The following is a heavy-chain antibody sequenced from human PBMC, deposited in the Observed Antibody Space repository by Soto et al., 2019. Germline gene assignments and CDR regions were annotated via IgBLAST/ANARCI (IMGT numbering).Heavy chain of an antibody. V-gene: IGHV4-31*03. D-gene: IGHD3-22*01. J-gene: IGHJ4*02. CDR2: IYYSGST. Sequence: TLSLPCTVSGGSISSGSYDWSWIRQHPGKGLEWIGYIYYSGSTYYNPSLKSRVTISVDTSKNQFSLKLSSVTAADTAAYYCARLDSSGYYYGYYFDYWGQGTLVTVSS. CDR3: ARLDSSGYYYGYYFDY. CDR1: GGSISSGSYD.